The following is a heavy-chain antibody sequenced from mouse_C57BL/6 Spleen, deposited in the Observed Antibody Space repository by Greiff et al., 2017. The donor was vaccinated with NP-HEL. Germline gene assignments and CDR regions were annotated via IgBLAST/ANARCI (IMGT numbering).Heavy chain of an antibody. Sequence: VQLQQSGAELVKPGASVKISCKASGYAFSSYWMNWVKQRPGKGLEWIGQIYPGDGDTNYNGKFKGKATLTADKSSSTAYMQLSSLTSEDSAVYFCARPLYDGYYDYWGQGTTLTVSS. CDR1: GYAFSSYW. CDR3: ARPLYDGYYDY. CDR2: IYPGDGDT. J-gene: IGHJ2*01. V-gene: IGHV1-80*01. D-gene: IGHD2-3*01.